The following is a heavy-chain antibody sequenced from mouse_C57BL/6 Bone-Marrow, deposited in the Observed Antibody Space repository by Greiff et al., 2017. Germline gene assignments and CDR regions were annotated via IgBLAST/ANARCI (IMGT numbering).Heavy chain of an antibody. D-gene: IGHD1-1*01. CDR3: AREDYYGSTFDY. J-gene: IGHJ2*01. V-gene: IGHV1-7*01. CDR2: INPSSGYT. CDR1: GYTFTSYW. Sequence: QVHVKQSGAALAKPGASVKLSCKASGYTFTSYWMHWVKQRPGQGLEWIGYINPSSGYTKYNQKFKDKATLTADQSSSTAYMQLSSLTDEDSAVYYCAREDYYGSTFDYWGQGTTLTVSS.